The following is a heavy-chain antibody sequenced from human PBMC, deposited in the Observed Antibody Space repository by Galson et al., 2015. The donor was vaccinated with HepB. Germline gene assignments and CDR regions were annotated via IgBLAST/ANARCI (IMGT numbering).Heavy chain of an antibody. Sequence: SVKVSCKASGYTFTGYYMHWVRQVPGQGLEWMGWINPNSGGTNYAQKFQGRVTMTRDTSISTAYMELSRLRSDDTAVYYCARAREMATMAFDIWGQGTMVTVSS. J-gene: IGHJ3*02. D-gene: IGHD5-24*01. CDR3: ARAREMATMAFDI. CDR2: INPNSGGT. CDR1: GYTFTGYY. V-gene: IGHV1-2*02.